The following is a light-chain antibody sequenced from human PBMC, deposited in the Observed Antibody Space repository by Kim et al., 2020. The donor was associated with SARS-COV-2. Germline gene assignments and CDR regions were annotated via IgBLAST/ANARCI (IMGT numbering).Light chain of an antibody. CDR1: QSVSSN. CDR3: QQYNNWPPYT. CDR2: GAS. V-gene: IGKV3-15*01. J-gene: IGKJ2*01. Sequence: VSPGEGATRSCRASQSVSSNLAWYQQKPGQAPRLLIYGASTRATGIPARFSGSGSGTEFTLTISSLQSEDFAVYYCQQYNNWPPYTFGQGTKLEI.